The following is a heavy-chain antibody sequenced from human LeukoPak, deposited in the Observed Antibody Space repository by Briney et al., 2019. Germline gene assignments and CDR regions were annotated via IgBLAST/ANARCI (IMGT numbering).Heavy chain of an antibody. CDR1: GYTFTSYA. CDR2: INAGNGNT. D-gene: IGHD6-19*01. Sequence: GASVKVSCKASGYTFTSYAMHWVRQAPGQRLEWMGWINAGNGNTKYSQKFQGRVTITRDTSASTAYMELSSLRSEDTAVYYCAVRLVAVAARWGGAFDIWGQGTMVTVSS. CDR3: AVRLVAVAARWGGAFDI. J-gene: IGHJ3*02. V-gene: IGHV1-3*01.